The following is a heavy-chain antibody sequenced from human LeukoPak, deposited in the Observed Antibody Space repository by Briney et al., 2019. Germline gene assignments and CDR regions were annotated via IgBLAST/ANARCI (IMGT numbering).Heavy chain of an antibody. J-gene: IGHJ4*02. V-gene: IGHV1-69*13. Sequence: GASVKVSCKASGYTFTSYAISWVRQAPGQGLEWMGGIIPIFGTANYAQKFQGRVTITADESTSTAYMELSSLRSEDTAVYYCARADVGVVGSDYWGQGTLVTVSS. CDR2: IIPIFGTA. D-gene: IGHD3-3*01. CDR1: GYTFTSYA. CDR3: ARADVGVVGSDY.